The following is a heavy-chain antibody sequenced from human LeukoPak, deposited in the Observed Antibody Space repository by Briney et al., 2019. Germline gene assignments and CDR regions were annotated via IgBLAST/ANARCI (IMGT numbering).Heavy chain of an antibody. J-gene: IGHJ6*03. D-gene: IGHD6-13*01. CDR3: ARVYGSYGWQYGCSSSWYSTENYYYYYMDV. V-gene: IGHV4-38-2*01. Sequence: SETLSLTCAVSGYAISSGYYWGWIRQPPGKGLEWNGSIHRSGSTYYNPSLKSRVTISVDTSKNQFSLKRSPVTAADTAVYYSARVYGSYGWQYGCSSSWYSTENYYYYYMDVWGKGTTVTVSS. CDR2: IHRSGST. CDR1: GYAISSGYY.